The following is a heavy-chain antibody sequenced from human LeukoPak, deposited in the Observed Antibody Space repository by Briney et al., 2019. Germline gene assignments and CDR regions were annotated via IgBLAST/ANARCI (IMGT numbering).Heavy chain of an antibody. V-gene: IGHV3-30-3*01. CDR3: AREYPRSGSYYNRIYYYYYGMDV. D-gene: IGHD3-10*01. CDR2: ISYDGSNK. J-gene: IGHJ6*02. Sequence: SCKVSGYTLTELSMHWVRQAPGKGLEWVAVISYDGSNKYYADSVKGRSTISRDNSKNTLYLQMNSLRAEDTAVYYCAREYPRSGSYYNRIYYYYYGMDVWGQGTTVTVSS. CDR1: GYTLTELS.